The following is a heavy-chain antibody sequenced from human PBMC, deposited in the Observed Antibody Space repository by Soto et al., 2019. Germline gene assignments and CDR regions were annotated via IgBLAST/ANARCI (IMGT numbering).Heavy chain of an antibody. V-gene: IGHV3-72*01. CDR3: ARSGDSSGSYVRGQHYTMDV. Sequence: DVQLVESGGGLVQPGGSLRLSCAASGFIFSDHFMDWVRQAPGKGLEWVGRIRNKPNSYTTEYAASVKGRFTVSRDDSKSSLSLQMISLKTEDTAVYYCARSGDSSGSYVRGQHYTMDVWGQGTTVTVSS. CDR2: IRNKPNSYTT. CDR1: GFIFSDHF. D-gene: IGHD3-22*01. J-gene: IGHJ6*02.